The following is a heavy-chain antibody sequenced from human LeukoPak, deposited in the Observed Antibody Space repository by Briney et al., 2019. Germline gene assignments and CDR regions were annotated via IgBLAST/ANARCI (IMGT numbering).Heavy chain of an antibody. CDR2: IWYDGSNK. CDR1: GFTFSSYG. Sequence: PGGSLRLSCAASGFTFSSYGMHWVRQAPGKGLEWVAVIWYDGSNKYYADSVKGRFTISRDNSKNTLYLQMNSLRAEDTAVYYCTGEGRGAAGGRYFDYWGQGTLVTVSS. V-gene: IGHV3-33*01. J-gene: IGHJ4*02. CDR3: TGEGRGAAGGRYFDY. D-gene: IGHD6-13*01.